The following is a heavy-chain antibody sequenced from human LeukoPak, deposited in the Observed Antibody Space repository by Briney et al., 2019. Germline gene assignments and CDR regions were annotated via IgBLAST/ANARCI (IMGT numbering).Heavy chain of an antibody. Sequence: GGSLRLSYAASGFTFSSYSMNWVCQAPGKGLEWVSYISSSSSTIYKADSVKGRFTISRDNAKNSLYLQMNSLRAEDTAVYYCATIGYCSGGSCYPIDYWGQGTLVTVSS. CDR1: GFTFSSYS. CDR3: ATIGYCSGGSCYPIDY. V-gene: IGHV3-48*01. J-gene: IGHJ4*02. CDR2: ISSSSSTI. D-gene: IGHD2-15*01.